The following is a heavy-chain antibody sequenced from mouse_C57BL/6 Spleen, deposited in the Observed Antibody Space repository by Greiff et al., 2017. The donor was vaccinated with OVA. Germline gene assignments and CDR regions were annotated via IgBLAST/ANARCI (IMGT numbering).Heavy chain of an antibody. CDR3: ARPYDYDEGYAMDY. Sequence: VQLVESGAELAKPGASVKLSCKASGYAFTSYWMHWVKQRPGQGLEWIGYINPGGGYTKYNQKFKDKATLTADKSSSTAYMQLSSLTYEDSAVYYCARPYDYDEGYAMDYWGQGTSVTVSS. J-gene: IGHJ4*01. CDR1: GYAFTSYW. D-gene: IGHD2-4*01. CDR2: INPGGGYT. V-gene: IGHV1-7*01.